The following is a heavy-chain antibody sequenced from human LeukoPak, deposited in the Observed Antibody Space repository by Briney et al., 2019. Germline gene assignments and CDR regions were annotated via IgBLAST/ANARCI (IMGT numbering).Heavy chain of an antibody. CDR2: INPNSGGT. V-gene: IGHV1-2*02. D-gene: IGHD6-13*01. Sequence: EASEKVSCKASGYTFTDYYMHWVRQAPGQGLEWMGWINPNSGGTNYAQKFQGRVTMTKDTSTSTVYMELTRLRSDDTAVYYCARGGSNLDYWGQGTLVTVSS. CDR1: GYTFTDYY. CDR3: ARGGSNLDY. J-gene: IGHJ4*02.